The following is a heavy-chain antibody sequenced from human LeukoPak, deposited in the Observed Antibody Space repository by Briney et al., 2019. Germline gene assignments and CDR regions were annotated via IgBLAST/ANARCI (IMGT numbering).Heavy chain of an antibody. Sequence: KPSETLSLTCAVYGGSFSGYYWSWIRQPPGKGLEWIGEINHSGSTNYNPSLKSRVTISVDTSKNQFSLKLSSVTAADTAVYYCARKGDGSGSYYLSYWGQGTLVTVSS. CDR3: ARKGDGSGSYYLSY. J-gene: IGHJ4*02. V-gene: IGHV4-34*01. CDR2: INHSGST. CDR1: GGSFSGYY. D-gene: IGHD3-10*01.